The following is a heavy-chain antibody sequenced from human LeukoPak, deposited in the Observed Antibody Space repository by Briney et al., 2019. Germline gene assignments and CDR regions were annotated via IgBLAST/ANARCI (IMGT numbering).Heavy chain of an antibody. Sequence: ASVKVSCKASGYTFTSYDINWVRQATGQGLEWMGWMNPNSGNTDYAQKFQGRVTMTRNTSISTAYMELSSLRSEDTAVYYCARHGGLGGWPVFLSYYFAYWGKGTLVTVS. D-gene: IGHD6-19*01. V-gene: IGHV1-8*01. CDR2: MNPNSGNT. CDR1: GYTFTSYD. CDR3: ARHGGLGGWPVFLSYYFAY. J-gene: IGHJ4*02.